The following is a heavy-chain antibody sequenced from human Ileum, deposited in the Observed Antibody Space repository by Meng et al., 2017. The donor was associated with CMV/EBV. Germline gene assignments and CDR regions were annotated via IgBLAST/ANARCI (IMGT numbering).Heavy chain of an antibody. Sequence: GGSLRLSCAASGFIFDDYTMHWVRQAPGKGLEWVSLISWGGDNTDYADSVKGRFTISRDNSKNSLYLQMNSLRTEDTALYFCAKEGTTGVYFDYWGQGTLVTVSS. CDR2: ISWGGDNT. J-gene: IGHJ4*02. V-gene: IGHV3-43*01. CDR3: AKEGTTGVYFDY. D-gene: IGHD4-23*01. CDR1: GFIFDDYT.